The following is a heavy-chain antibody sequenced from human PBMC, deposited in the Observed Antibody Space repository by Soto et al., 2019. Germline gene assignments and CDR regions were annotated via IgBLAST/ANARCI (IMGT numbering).Heavy chain of an antibody. CDR1: GYTFTSYD. J-gene: IGHJ6*02. CDR2: MNPDSGNT. D-gene: IGHD4-17*01. Sequence: QVQLVQSGAEVKKPGASVKVSCKASGYTFTSYDINWVRQATGQGLEWMGWMNPDSGNTGYAQKFQGRVTMTRNTSISTAYMELSSLRSEDTAVYYCASYYGDSYYYYGMDVWGQGTTVTVSS. V-gene: IGHV1-8*01. CDR3: ASYYGDSYYYYGMDV.